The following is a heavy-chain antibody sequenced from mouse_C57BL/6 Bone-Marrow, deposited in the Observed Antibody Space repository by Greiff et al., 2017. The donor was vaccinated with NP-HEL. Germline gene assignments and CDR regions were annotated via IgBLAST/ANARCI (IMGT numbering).Heavy chain of an antibody. J-gene: IGHJ1*03. CDR1: GYTFTSYW. V-gene: IGHV1-64*01. CDR3: EREGGLRSYLYFGV. D-gene: IGHD2-4*01. Sequence: QVQLQQPGAELVKPGASVKLSCKASGYTFTSYWMHWVKQRPGQGLEWIGMIHPNSGSTNYNEKFKSKATLTVDKSSSTAYMQLSSLTSEDSAVYYCEREGGLRSYLYFGVWGTGTTVTVST. CDR2: IHPNSGST.